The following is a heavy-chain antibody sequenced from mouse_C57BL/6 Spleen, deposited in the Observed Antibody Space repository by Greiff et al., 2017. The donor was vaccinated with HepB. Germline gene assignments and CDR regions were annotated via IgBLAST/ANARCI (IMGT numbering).Heavy chain of an antibody. D-gene: IGHD2-5*01. Sequence: EVKLMESGGDLVKPGGSLKLSCAASGFTFSSYGMSWVRQTPDKRLEWVATISSGGSYTYYPDSVKGRFTISRDNAKNTLYLQMSSLKSEDTAMYYCARFYSNPYYYAMDYWGQGTSVTVSS. J-gene: IGHJ4*01. CDR3: ARFYSNPYYYAMDY. V-gene: IGHV5-6*01. CDR2: ISSGGSYT. CDR1: GFTFSSYG.